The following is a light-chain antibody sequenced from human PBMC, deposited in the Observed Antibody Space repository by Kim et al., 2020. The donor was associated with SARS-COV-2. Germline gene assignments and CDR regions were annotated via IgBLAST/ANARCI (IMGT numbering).Light chain of an antibody. CDR1: NIGGKH. V-gene: IGLV3-9*01. Sequence: SYELTQPLSVSLALGQTAKITCGGNNIGGKHVHWYQQKPGQAPVTVIYRNNHLGSGIPERFSGSNSGNTATLTISRVQVADEAVYYCQVWDSNTALFGGG. J-gene: IGLJ3*02. CDR3: QVWDSNTAL. CDR2: RNN.